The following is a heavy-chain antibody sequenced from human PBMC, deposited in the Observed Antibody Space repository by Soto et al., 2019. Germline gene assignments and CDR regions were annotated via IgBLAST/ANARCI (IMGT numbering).Heavy chain of an antibody. CDR2: LYTSGTT. CDR1: GDSISGDY. D-gene: IGHD1-20*01. J-gene: IGHJ4*01. CDR3: ARVGGTGYYWYFDY. V-gene: IGHV4-4*07. Sequence: SETLSLTCTVSGDSISGDYWSWIRQPAGQALECIGCLYTSGTTNYNPSLRSRVTMSVDTSKNQFSLELSSVTAADTAVYYCARVGGTGYYWYFDYWGHGILVTVSS.